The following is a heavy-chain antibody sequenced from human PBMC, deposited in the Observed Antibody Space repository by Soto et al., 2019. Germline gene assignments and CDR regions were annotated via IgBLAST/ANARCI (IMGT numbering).Heavy chain of an antibody. V-gene: IGHV1-69*12. CDR3: ARGIGYCSGGSCPSSYYYYGMDV. D-gene: IGHD2-15*01. CDR2: IIPIFGTA. Sequence: QVQLVQSGAEVKKPGSSVKVSCKASGGTFSSYAISWVRQAPGQGLEWMGGIIPIFGTANYAQKFQGRVTITADESTSTAYMELSSLRSEDTAVYYCARGIGYCSGGSCPSSYYYYGMDVWGQGTTVTVSS. J-gene: IGHJ6*02. CDR1: GGTFSSYA.